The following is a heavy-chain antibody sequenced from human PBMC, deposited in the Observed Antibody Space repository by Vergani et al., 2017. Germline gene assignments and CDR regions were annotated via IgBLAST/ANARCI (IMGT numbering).Heavy chain of an antibody. CDR2: MTPNRGKT. CDR1: GYSFTSYD. Sequence: QVQLVHSGAEVKKPGASVKLSCEASGYSFTSYDIHWVRQATGKGLEWMGWMTPNRGKTVYAKTFQRRVSITRNTSIRTAYMEVSSLTSDDTAVYFCALGDPAAGWLDPWGQGTLVTVCS. J-gene: IGHJ5*02. CDR3: ALGDPAAGWLDP. D-gene: IGHD2-2*01. V-gene: IGHV1-8*01.